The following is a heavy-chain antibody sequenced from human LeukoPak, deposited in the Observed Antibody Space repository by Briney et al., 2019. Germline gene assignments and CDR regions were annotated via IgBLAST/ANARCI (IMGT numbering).Heavy chain of an antibody. CDR2: ISGSGGST. CDR1: GFTFSSYA. Sequence: PGGSLRLSCAASGFTFSSYAMSWVRQAPGKGLEWVSDISGSGGSTYYADSVKGRFTISRDNSKNTLYLQMNSLRAEDTAVYYCAKGEEQLVLVSFDYWGQGTLVTVSS. J-gene: IGHJ4*02. CDR3: AKGEEQLVLVSFDY. V-gene: IGHV3-23*01. D-gene: IGHD6-6*01.